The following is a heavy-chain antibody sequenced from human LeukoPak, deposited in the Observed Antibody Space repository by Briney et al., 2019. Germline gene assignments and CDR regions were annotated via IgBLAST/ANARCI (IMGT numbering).Heavy chain of an antibody. Sequence: PSETLSLTCTVSGGSISSYYWSWIRQPPGKGLEWIGSIYYSGSTYYNPSLKSRITMSVDTSKNQFSLRLSSVTAADTAVYYCARENYYDSCGYVYWGQGTLVTASS. V-gene: IGHV4-59*12. D-gene: IGHD3-22*01. J-gene: IGHJ4*02. CDR3: ARENYYDSCGYVY. CDR2: IYYSGST. CDR1: GGSISSYY.